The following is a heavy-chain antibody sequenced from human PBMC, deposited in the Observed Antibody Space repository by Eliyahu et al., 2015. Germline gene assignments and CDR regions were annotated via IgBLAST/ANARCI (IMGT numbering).Heavy chain of an antibody. D-gene: IGHD6-19*01. Sequence: QLQLQESGPGLVKPSETLSLTCTVSGGXISSSSYYWGWIRQPPGKGLEWIGSIYYSGSTYYNPSLKSRVTISVDTSKNQFSLKLSSVIAADTAVYYCARLAVAQTLDYWGQGTLVTVSS. J-gene: IGHJ4*02. V-gene: IGHV4-39*01. CDR1: GGXISSSSYY. CDR3: ARLAVAQTLDY. CDR2: IYYSGST.